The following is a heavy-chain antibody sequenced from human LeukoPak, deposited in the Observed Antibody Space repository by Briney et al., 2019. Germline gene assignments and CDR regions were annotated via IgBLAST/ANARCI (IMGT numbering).Heavy chain of an antibody. V-gene: IGHV3-48*01. Sequence: TGGSLRLSCAASGFTFSSYSMNWVRQAPGKGLEWVSYISSSSSTIYYADSVKGRITISRDNAKNSLYLQMNSLRAEDTAVYYCARESSTGDFDYWGQGTLVTVSS. J-gene: IGHJ4*02. CDR3: ARESSTGDFDY. CDR2: ISSSSSTI. CDR1: GFTFSSYS. D-gene: IGHD4-17*01.